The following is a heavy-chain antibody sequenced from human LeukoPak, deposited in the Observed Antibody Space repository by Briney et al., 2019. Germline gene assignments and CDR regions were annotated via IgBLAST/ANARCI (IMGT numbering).Heavy chain of an antibody. CDR1: GASINNYY. Sequence: SETLSLTCTVSGASINNYYWGWIRQPPGKGLEWIGYIFYSGSTNYNPSLRSRVTISVDTSKNQFSLKLSSVTAADTAVYYCARGGVISTYDYWGQGTLVTVSS. J-gene: IGHJ4*02. CDR3: ARGGVISTYDY. CDR2: IFYSGST. D-gene: IGHD3-10*01. V-gene: IGHV4-59*01.